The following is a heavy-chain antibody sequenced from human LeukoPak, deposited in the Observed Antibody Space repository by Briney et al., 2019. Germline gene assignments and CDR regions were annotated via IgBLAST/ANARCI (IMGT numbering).Heavy chain of an antibody. CDR3: ARDRKYYYHMDV. V-gene: IGHV4-59*12. J-gene: IGHJ6*03. CDR1: GGSISSYY. CDR2: TYHSGST. Sequence: SETLSLTCTVSGGSISSYYWSWIRQPPGKGLEWIGTTYHSGSTYYNPSLKSRVTISVDTSKNQFSLNLTSLTAADTAVYYCARDRKYYYHMDVWGKGTTVTVSS. D-gene: IGHD1-14*01.